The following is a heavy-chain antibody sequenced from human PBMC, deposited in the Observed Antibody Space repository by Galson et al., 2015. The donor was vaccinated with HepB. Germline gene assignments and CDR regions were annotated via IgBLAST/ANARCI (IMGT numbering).Heavy chain of an antibody. V-gene: IGHV3-7*01. CDR1: GFTSSSYW. D-gene: IGHD1-7*01. J-gene: IGHJ4*02. Sequence: ALRLSCAASGFTSSSYWLSWVRQVPGQGLEWEANIKQDGSETKYVDSVKGRFTIFRDNAKNSLYLQMKSLRVEDTAVYYCARDRLIIATTAGFDQWGQGALVAVSS. CDR2: IKQDGSET. CDR3: ARDRLIIATTAGFDQ.